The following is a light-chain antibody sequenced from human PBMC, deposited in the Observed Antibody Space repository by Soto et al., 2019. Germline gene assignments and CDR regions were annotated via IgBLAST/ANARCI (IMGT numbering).Light chain of an antibody. V-gene: IGKV2-30*01. J-gene: IGKJ1*01. Sequence: DVVMTQSPLFLPVTLGQPASISCRSSESLVFSDGNTYLSWLQQRPGQSPRRLIYKVSNRGSGVPDRFSGSGSGTDFTLKISRVEAADVGLYYGVQGPHWPRTFCQGTKVEIK. CDR1: ESLVFSDGNTY. CDR3: VQGPHWPRT. CDR2: KVS.